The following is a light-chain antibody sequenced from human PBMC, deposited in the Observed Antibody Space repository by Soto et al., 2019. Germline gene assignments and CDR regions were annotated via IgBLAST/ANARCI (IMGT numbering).Light chain of an antibody. J-gene: IGKJ1*01. CDR1: QSVSSY. CDR2: DAS. V-gene: IGKV3-11*01. Sequence: EIVLTQSPATLSLSPGERATLSCRASQSVSSYLAWYQQKPGQAPRLLIYDASNRATGIPARFSGSGSGTDFTLTISSLEPEDFAVYHCQQRSNWPPLWTFGQGTKVDIK. CDR3: QQRSNWPPLWT.